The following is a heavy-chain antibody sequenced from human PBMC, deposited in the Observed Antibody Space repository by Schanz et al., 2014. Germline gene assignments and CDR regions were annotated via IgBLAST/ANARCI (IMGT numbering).Heavy chain of an antibody. CDR2: IYYSGST. CDR1: GDSIGTYQ. D-gene: IGHD5-12*01. CDR3: ARHRGYEGHDYFDF. Sequence: QVQLQESGPGLVKPSETLSLTCTVSGDSIGTYQWSWIRQPPGKGLEWIGYIYYSGSTYYNPSLKSRAPGSGAPSKPHSPLRRGSGTATDTAVYYCARHRGYEGHDYFDFWGPGDLVTVSS. V-gene: IGHV4-59*04. J-gene: IGHJ4*02.